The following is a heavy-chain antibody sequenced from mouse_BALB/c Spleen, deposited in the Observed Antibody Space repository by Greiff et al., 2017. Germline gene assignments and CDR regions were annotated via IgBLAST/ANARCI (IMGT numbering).Heavy chain of an antibody. V-gene: IGHV1-54*01. D-gene: IGHD2-4*01. Sequence: QVQLQQSGAELVRPGTSVKVSCTASGYAFTNYLIEWVKQRPGQGLEWIGVINPGSGGTNYNEKFKGKATLTADKSSSTAYMQLSSLTSDDSAVYFCARGGGLPRFAYWGQGTLVTVSA. CDR2: INPGSGGT. CDR3: ARGGGLPRFAY. CDR1: GYAFTNYL. J-gene: IGHJ3*01.